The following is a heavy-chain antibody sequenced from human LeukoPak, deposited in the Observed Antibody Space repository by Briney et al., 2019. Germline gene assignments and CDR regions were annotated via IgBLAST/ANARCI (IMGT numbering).Heavy chain of an antibody. D-gene: IGHD3-10*01. CDR1: GFTFSSYG. J-gene: IGHJ1*01. CDR2: ISYDGSNK. CDR3: AKDIGFQH. V-gene: IGHV3-30*18. Sequence: GGSLRLSCAASGFTFSSYGMHWVRQAPGKGLEWVAVISYDGSNKYYADSVKGRFTISRDNSKNTLYLQMNSLRAEDTAVYYCAKDIGFQHWGQGTLVTVSS.